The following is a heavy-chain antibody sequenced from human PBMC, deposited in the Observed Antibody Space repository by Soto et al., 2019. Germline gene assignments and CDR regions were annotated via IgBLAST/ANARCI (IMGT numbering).Heavy chain of an antibody. CDR2: ISWNSGSI. CDR3: AKDSITMVRGEYYDYYYYMDV. CDR1: GFTFDDYA. V-gene: IGHV3-9*01. D-gene: IGHD3-10*01. Sequence: EVQLVESGGGLVQPGRSLRLSCAPSGFTFDDYAMHWVRQAPGKGLEWVSGISWNSGSIGYADSVKGRFTISRDNAKNSLYLQMNSLRAEDTALYYCAKDSITMVRGEYYDYYYYMDVWGKGTTVTVSS. J-gene: IGHJ6*03.